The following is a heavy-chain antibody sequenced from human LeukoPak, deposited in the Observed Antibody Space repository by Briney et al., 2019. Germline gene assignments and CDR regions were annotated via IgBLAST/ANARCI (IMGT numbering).Heavy chain of an antibody. D-gene: IGHD2-2*01. Sequence: QPGRSLRLSCAASGFTFSSYAMHWVRQAPGKGLEWVANIKQDGSEKYYVDSVKGRFTTSRDNAKKSLYLQMNSLRAEDTAVYYCARGGSRIITSCVLDYWGQGTLVTVSS. J-gene: IGHJ4*02. CDR2: IKQDGSEK. V-gene: IGHV3-7*01. CDR1: GFTFSSYA. CDR3: ARGGSRIITSCVLDY.